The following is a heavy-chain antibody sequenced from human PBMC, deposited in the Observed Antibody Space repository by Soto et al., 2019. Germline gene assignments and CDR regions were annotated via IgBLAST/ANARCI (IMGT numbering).Heavy chain of an antibody. CDR3: ARAGAGTLSDY. CDR1: GGSISNYY. V-gene: IGHV4-59*01. D-gene: IGHD6-13*01. J-gene: IGHJ4*02. CDR2: IYYSGSA. Sequence: PSETLSLTCTVSGGSISNYYWSWIRQPPGKGLEWIGYIYYSGSANYNPSLKSRVNISVDTSKNQFSLKLSSVTAADTAVYYCARAGAGTLSDYWGQGTLVTVSS.